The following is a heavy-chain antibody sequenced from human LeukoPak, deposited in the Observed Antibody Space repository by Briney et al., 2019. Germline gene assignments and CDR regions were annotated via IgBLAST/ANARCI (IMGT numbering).Heavy chain of an antibody. D-gene: IGHD2-21*02. CDR2: ISVFNNANT. Sequence: ASVNVSCKASGYTFSSYGINWVRQAPGQGLEWMGWISVFNNANTRYAQNFQGRVTLTTDTSTTTAYMELRSLRSDDTAVYYCSREFPFCGADCFSGVFDIWGQGTVVTVS. V-gene: IGHV1-18*01. CDR3: SREFPFCGADCFSGVFDI. CDR1: GYTFSSYG. J-gene: IGHJ3*02.